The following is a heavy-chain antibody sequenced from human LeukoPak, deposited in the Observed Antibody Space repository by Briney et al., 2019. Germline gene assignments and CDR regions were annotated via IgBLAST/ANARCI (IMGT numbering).Heavy chain of an antibody. V-gene: IGHV1-24*01. CDR1: GYTLTELS. D-gene: IGHD6-13*01. CDR3: ATQQLYSSSWYRFDY. CDR2: FDPEDGET. J-gene: IGHJ4*02. Sequence: GASVKVSCKVSGYTLTELSMYWVRQAPGKGLEWMGGFDPEDGETIYAQKFQGRVTMTEDTSTDTAYMELSSLRSEDTAVYYCATQQLYSSSWYRFDYWGQGTLVTVSS.